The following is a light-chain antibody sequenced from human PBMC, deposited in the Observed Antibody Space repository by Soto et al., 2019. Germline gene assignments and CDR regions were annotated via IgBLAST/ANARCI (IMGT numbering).Light chain of an antibody. CDR1: QDISNY. V-gene: IGKV1-5*01. CDR2: DAS. J-gene: IGKJ1*01. Sequence: DTQMTQSPSSLSASVGDRVTITCQASQDISNYLNWYQQKPGKAPKFLIYDASSLESGVPSRFSGSGSGTEFTLTISSLQPDDFATYYCQQYNSYSPTFGQGTKVDIK. CDR3: QQYNSYSPT.